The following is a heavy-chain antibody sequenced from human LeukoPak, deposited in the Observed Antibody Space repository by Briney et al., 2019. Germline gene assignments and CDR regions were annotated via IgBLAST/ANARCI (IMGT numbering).Heavy chain of an antibody. CDR1: GFTFSSYS. V-gene: IGHV3-21*01. CDR3: ARDSKGATRPFDY. CDR2: ISSSSSYI. Sequence: PEGSLRLSCAASGFTFSSYSMNWVRQAPGKGLEWVSSISSSSSYIYYADSVKGRFTISRDNAKNSLYLQMNSLRAEDTAVYYCARDSKGATRPFDYWGQGTLVTVSS. D-gene: IGHD1-26*01. J-gene: IGHJ4*02.